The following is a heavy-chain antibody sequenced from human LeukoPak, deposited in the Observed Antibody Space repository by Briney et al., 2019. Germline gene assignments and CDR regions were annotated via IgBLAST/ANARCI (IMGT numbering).Heavy chain of an antibody. CDR2: IYPGDSDT. J-gene: IGHJ3*02. Sequence: GESLKISCKGSGYSFTSYWIGWVRQMPGKGLEWMGIIYPGDSDTRYSPSFQGQVTISADKSISTAYLQWSSLKASDTAMYYCARPEEMATINDAFDIWGQGTMVTVSS. CDR1: GYSFTSYW. V-gene: IGHV5-51*01. CDR3: ARPEEMATINDAFDI. D-gene: IGHD5-24*01.